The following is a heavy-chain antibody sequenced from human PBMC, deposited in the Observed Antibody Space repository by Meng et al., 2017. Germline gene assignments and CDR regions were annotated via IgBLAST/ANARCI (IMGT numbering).Heavy chain of an antibody. D-gene: IGHD2-2*01. J-gene: IGHJ3*02. CDR1: GYTFTGYY. CDR2: INPNSGGT. V-gene: IGHV1-2*02. Sequence: ASVKVSCKASGYTFTGYYMHWVRQAPGQGLEWMGWINPNSGGTNYAQKFQGRVTITRDTSISTAYLELSRLRSDDTAVYYCARVAPYCSSTSCYEHDAFDIWGQGTMVTVSS. CDR3: ARVAPYCSSTSCYEHDAFDI.